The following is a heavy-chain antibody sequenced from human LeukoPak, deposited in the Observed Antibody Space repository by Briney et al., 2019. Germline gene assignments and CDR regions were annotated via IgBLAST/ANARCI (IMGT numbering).Heavy chain of an antibody. CDR3: ARIRDSGSYYYYYGMDV. D-gene: IGHD1-26*01. V-gene: IGHV3-48*02. Sequence: GGSLRFSCVVSGFTFSNYSMNWVRQAPGKGLEWVSYISRSSSTILYADSVKGRFTISRDKAKHSVYLQMNSLRDEDTAVYYCARIRDSGSYYYYYGMDVWGQGTTVTVSS. J-gene: IGHJ6*02. CDR2: ISRSSSTI. CDR1: GFTFSNYS.